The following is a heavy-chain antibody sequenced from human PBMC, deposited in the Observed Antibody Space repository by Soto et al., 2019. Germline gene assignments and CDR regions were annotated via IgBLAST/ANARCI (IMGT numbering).Heavy chain of an antibody. CDR2: IYHSGRT. Sequence: QVQLQESGPGLVKPSGTLSLTCAVSGDSITSNNWWSWVRQPPETELEWIGEIYHSGRTIQNVSLERRVTISVDTSKNQFSLKPYSVAAADTAVYFCASSTMVARSSLVIGYWGQGILVTVYS. CDR1: GDSITSNNW. V-gene: IGHV4-4*02. D-gene: IGHD3-10*01. J-gene: IGHJ4*02. CDR3: ASSTMVARSSLVIGY.